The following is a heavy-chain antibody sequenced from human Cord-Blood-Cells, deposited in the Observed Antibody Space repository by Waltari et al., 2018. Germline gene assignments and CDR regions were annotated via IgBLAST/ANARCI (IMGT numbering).Heavy chain of an antibody. D-gene: IGHD3-10*01. CDR3: ARGTMVRGVSYYYYYYMDV. J-gene: IGHJ6*03. V-gene: IGHV4-34*01. CDR2: INHSGST. Sequence: QVQLQQWGAGLLKPSETLSLTCAVYGGSFSGYYWSWIRQPPGKGREWIGEINHSGSTNYNPSLKSRVTISVDPSKNQFSLKLSSVTAADTAVYYCARGTMVRGVSYYYYYYMDVWGKGTTVTVSS. CDR1: GGSFSGYY.